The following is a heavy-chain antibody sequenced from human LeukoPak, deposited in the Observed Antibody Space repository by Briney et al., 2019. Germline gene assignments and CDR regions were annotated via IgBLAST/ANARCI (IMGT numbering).Heavy chain of an antibody. CDR1: GFTFSDYY. Sequence: GGSLRLSCAASGFTFSDYYMSWIRQAPGKGLEWVSYISSSGSTIYYADSVKGRFTISRDNAKNSLYLQMNSLRAEDTAVYYCARGGYSSGWYQNYYYYGVDVWGQGTTVTVSS. V-gene: IGHV3-11*01. CDR2: ISSSGSTI. D-gene: IGHD6-19*01. J-gene: IGHJ6*02. CDR3: ARGGYSSGWYQNYYYYGVDV.